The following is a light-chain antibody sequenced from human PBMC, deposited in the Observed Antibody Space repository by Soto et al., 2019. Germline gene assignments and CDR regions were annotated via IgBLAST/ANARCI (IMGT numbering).Light chain of an antibody. CDR3: QQYHNLWT. J-gene: IGKJ1*01. V-gene: IGKV3-15*01. Sequence: VMTQYPATLSMSPGERATLSCTASHYVYSNVAWFQQIPGQAPSLLIYRASTRATGTPARFSGSGSGTEYTLALVCLQAAEFLLYYYQQYHNLWTFGQGTEGEIK. CDR1: HYVYSN. CDR2: RAS.